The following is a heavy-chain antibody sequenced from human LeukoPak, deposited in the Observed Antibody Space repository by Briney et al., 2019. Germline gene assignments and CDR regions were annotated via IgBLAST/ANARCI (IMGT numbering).Heavy chain of an antibody. CDR3: ARVFGGSYYYYYYMDV. V-gene: IGHV4-34*01. CDR1: GGSFSGYY. D-gene: IGHD1-26*01. CDR2: INHSGST. J-gene: IGHJ6*03. Sequence: SETLSLTCAVYGGSFSGYYWSWIRQPPGKGLEWIGEINHSGSTNYNPSLKSRVTISVDTSKNQFSLKLSSVTAADTAVYYCARVFGGSYYYYYYMDVWGKGTTVTVSS.